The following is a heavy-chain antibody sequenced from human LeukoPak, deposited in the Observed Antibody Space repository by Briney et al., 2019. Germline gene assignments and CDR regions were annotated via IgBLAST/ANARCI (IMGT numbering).Heavy chain of an antibody. CDR3: AVGGAFDI. Sequence: PSETLSLTCTVSDGSISSYYWSWIRQPPGKGLEWIGYIYYSGSTNYNPSLKSRVTISVDTSKNQFSLKLSSVTAADMAVYYCAVGGAFDIWGQGTMVTVSS. V-gene: IGHV4-59*08. CDR2: IYYSGST. CDR1: DGSISSYY. D-gene: IGHD2-15*01. J-gene: IGHJ3*02.